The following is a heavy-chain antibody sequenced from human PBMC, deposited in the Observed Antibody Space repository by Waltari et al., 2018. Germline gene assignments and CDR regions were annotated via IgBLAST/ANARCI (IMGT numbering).Heavy chain of an antibody. D-gene: IGHD6-19*01. V-gene: IGHV3-30-3*01. CDR1: GFTFSSYA. CDR2: ISYDGSNK. J-gene: IGHJ4*02. CDR3: ARVVAGPLYYFDY. Sequence: QVQLVESGGGVVQPGRSLRLSCAASGFTFSSYAMPWVRKAPGKGLEWVAVISYDGSNKYYADSVKGRFTISRDNSKNTLYLQMNSLRAEDTAVYYCARVVAGPLYYFDYWGQGTLVTVSS.